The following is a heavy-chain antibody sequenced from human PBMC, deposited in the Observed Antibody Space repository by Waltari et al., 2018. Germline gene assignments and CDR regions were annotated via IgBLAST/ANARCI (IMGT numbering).Heavy chain of an antibody. Sequence: QVQLQESGPGLVKPSETLSLTCTVSGGSISSYYWSWLRQPPGKGLEWIGEIYHSGSTNYNPSLKSRVTISVDKSKNQFSLKLSSVTAADTAVYYCARDLDYGSGSFTFGYGMDVWGQGTTVTVSS. CDR1: GGSISSYY. CDR2: IYHSGST. D-gene: IGHD3-10*01. V-gene: IGHV4-59*12. CDR3: ARDLDYGSGSFTFGYGMDV. J-gene: IGHJ6*02.